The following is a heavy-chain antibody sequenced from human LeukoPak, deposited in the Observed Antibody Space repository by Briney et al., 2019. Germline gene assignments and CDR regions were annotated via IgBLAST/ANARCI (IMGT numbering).Heavy chain of an antibody. CDR2: IYHSGST. CDR1: GYSISSGYY. D-gene: IGHD3-10*01. J-gene: IGHJ3*02. CDR3: ARGGLVRGTINSLIGFDI. V-gene: IGHV4-38-2*02. Sequence: PSETLSLTCTVSGYSISSGYYWGWIRQPPGKGLEWIGSIYHSGSTYYNPSLKSRVTISVDTSKNQFSLQLNSVTPEDTALYYCARGGLVRGTINSLIGFDIWGRGIMVTISS.